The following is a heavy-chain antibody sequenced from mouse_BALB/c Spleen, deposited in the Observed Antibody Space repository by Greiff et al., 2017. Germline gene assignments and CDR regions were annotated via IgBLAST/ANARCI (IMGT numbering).Heavy chain of an antibody. CDR1: GFVFRRYW. D-gene: IGHD2-1*01. CDR3: ARPGYGNLYAMDY. J-gene: IGHJ4*01. V-gene: IGHV4-1*02. Sequence: DVQLVESGGGLVQPGGSLKLSCAASGFVFRRYWLSWVRQAPGKGLEWIGEINPDSSTINYTPSLKDKFIISRDNAKNTLYLQMSKVRSEDTALYYCARPGYGNLYAMDYWGQGTSGTGSA. CDR2: INPDSSTI.